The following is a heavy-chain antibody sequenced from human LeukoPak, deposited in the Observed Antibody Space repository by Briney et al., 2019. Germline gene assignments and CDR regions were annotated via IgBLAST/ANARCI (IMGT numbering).Heavy chain of an antibody. CDR1: GGTFSSYA. D-gene: IGHD3-9*01. CDR3: AREMDGYDILTGYFDY. V-gene: IGHV1-69*06. Sequence: ASVKVSCKASGGTFSSYAISWVRQAPGQGLEWMGGIIPIFGTANYAQKFQGRVTITADKSTSTAYVELSSLRSEDTAVYYCAREMDGYDILTGYFDYWGQGTLVTVSS. J-gene: IGHJ4*02. CDR2: IIPIFGTA.